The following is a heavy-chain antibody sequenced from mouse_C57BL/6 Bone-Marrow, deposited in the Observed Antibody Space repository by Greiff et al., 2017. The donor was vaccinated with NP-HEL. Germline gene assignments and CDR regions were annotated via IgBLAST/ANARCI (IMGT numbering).Heavy chain of an antibody. CDR2: IYPSDSET. Sequence: VQLQQPGAELVRPGSSVKLSCKASGYTFTSYWMDWVKQRPGQGLEWIGNIYPSDSETHYNQKFKDKATLTVDKSSSTAYMQLSSLTSEDSAVYYCARRYYGSSLRCADWGQGTLVTVAA. J-gene: IGHJ3*01. D-gene: IGHD1-1*01. CDR1: GYTFTSYW. CDR3: ARRYYGSSLRCAD. V-gene: IGHV1-61*01.